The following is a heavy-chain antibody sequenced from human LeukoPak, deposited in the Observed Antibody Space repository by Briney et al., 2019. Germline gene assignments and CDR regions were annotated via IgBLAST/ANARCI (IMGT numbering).Heavy chain of an antibody. V-gene: IGHV4-4*02. CDR1: GGSIIHGYW. D-gene: IGHD2/OR15-2a*01. CDR3: ARNAYYSADY. Sequence: LTCAVFGGSIIHGYWWSWVRQPPGKGLEWIGEVFQSGTANYNPSLKSRVTISMDKSKSQFSLSLTFVTAADTAVYYCARNAYYSADYWGQGTLVTVSS. CDR2: VFQSGTA. J-gene: IGHJ4*02.